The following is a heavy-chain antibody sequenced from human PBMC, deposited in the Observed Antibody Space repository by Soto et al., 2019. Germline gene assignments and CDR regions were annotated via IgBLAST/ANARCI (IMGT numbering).Heavy chain of an antibody. CDR2: IYYSGST. CDR3: ARARITIFGVVNGGSGWFDP. CDR1: GGSISSSY. Sequence: SETLSPTCTVSGGSISSSYWSWILQTPGTALEWIGYIYYSGSTNYNPSLKSRVTISVDTSKNQFSLKLSSVTAADTAVYYCARARITIFGVVNGGSGWFDPWGQGTLVTVS. J-gene: IGHJ5*02. D-gene: IGHD3-3*01. V-gene: IGHV4-59*01.